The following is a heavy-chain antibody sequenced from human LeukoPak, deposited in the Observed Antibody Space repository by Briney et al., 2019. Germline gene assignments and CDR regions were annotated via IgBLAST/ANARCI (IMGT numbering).Heavy chain of an antibody. D-gene: IGHD2-2*01. CDR1: GSPFTGCS. CDR3: ARLADCSSSSCRSFDY. J-gene: IGHJ4*02. Sequence: ASVSDSCKASGSPFTGCSLHWVRHAPGQGLELMGWTTPNSGFTNYAQKFQGRATMTRDTSISTAYMELSRLRSDDTAVYYCARLADCSSSSCRSFDYWGEGTLVTVSS. V-gene: IGHV1-2*02. CDR2: TTPNSGFT.